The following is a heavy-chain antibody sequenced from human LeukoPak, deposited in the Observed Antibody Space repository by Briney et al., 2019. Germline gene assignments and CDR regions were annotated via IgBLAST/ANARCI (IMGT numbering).Heavy chain of an antibody. V-gene: IGHV3-30*02. D-gene: IGHD3-10*01. J-gene: IGHJ6*03. CDR1: GFTFSSYG. CDR2: IRYDGSNK. Sequence: GGSLRLSCAASGFTFSSYGMHWVRQAPGKGLEWVAFIRYDGSNKYYADSVKGRFTISRDNSKNTLYLQMNSLRAEDTAVYYCAKDSGSGSYYNGYYYYYMDVWGKGTTVTISS. CDR3: AKDSGSGSYYNGYYYYYMDV.